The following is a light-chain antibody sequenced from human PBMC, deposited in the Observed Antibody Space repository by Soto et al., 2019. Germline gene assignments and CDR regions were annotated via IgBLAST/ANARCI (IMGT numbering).Light chain of an antibody. J-gene: IGKJ3*01. CDR2: GAS. V-gene: IGKV1-39*01. CDR1: HNINNY. Sequence: DIQMTQSPSSLSASVGDRVTITCRASHNINNYLNWFQQKPGKAPNLLIYGASSLESGVPSRFSGSGSGTDFTLTISNPQPEDFATCYCQQSHRLEPSTFGPGTNVAVK. CDR3: QQSHRLEPST.